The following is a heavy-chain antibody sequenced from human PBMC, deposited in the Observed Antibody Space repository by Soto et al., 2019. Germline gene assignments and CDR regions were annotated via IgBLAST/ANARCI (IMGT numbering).Heavy chain of an antibody. D-gene: IGHD6-19*01. CDR1: GFTFESYA. Sequence: EVQLVESGGRSVQPGRSLRLSCVASGFTFESYAMHWVRQVPGKGLEWVSGISWNSGSIGYEDSVKGQFTISRDNAQKSLYLEMNSLRVEDTAFYYCVKDIHEQWLVSHFEYWGQGALVTVSS. CDR2: ISWNSGSI. V-gene: IGHV3-9*01. CDR3: VKDIHEQWLVSHFEY. J-gene: IGHJ4*02.